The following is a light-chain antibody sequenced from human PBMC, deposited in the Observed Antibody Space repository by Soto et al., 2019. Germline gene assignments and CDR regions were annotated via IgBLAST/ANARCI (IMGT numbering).Light chain of an antibody. CDR1: QGISSY. Sequence: DIQMTQSPSTLSASVGDRVTLTCRASQGISSYLAWYQQKPGKAPKLLIYAASTLQSGVPSRFSGSGSGTEFTLTISSLQPEDFATYYCQQLNSYPPTFGQGTRLEI. V-gene: IGKV1-9*01. J-gene: IGKJ5*01. CDR2: AAS. CDR3: QQLNSYPPT.